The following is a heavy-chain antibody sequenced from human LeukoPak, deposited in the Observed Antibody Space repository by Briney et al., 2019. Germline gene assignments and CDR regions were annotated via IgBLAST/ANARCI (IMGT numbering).Heavy chain of an antibody. CDR3: ARFVTGLGYCSSTSCLDAFDI. J-gene: IGHJ3*02. V-gene: IGHV4-4*02. CDR2: IYHSGST. D-gene: IGHD2-2*01. CDR1: GGSISSSNW. Sequence: ASETLSLTCAVSGGSISSSNWWSWVRQPPGKGLEWIGEIYHSGSTNYNPSLKSRVTISVDKSKNQFSLKLSSVTAADTAVYYCARFVTGLGYCSSTSCLDAFDIWGQGTMVTVSS.